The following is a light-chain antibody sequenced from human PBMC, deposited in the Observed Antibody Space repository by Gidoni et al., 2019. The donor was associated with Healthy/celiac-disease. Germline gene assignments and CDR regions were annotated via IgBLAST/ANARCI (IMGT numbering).Light chain of an antibody. CDR3: QQYDNLLGSI. V-gene: IGKV1-33*01. J-gene: IGKJ5*01. CDR1: QDISNY. Sequence: DIQMTQSPSSLSASVGDRVTITCQASQDISNYLNWYQQKPGKAPKLLIYDASNLETGVPSRFSGSGSGTDFTFTISSLQPEDIATYYCQQYDNLLGSIFGQETRLEIK. CDR2: DAS.